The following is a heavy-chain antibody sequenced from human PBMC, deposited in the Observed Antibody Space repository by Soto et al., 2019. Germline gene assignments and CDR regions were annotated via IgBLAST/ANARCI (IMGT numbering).Heavy chain of an antibody. CDR1: GGSFSGYY. V-gene: IGHV4-34*01. CDR3: ARRGTDTDVDY. J-gene: IGHJ4*02. CDR2: INHSGST. D-gene: IGHD5-18*01. Sequence: SETLSLTCAVYGGSFSGYYWSWIRQPPGKGLEWIGEINHSGSTNYSPSFQGQVTISADKSISTAYLQWSSLEASDTAMYYCARRGTDTDVDYWGQGTLVTVSS.